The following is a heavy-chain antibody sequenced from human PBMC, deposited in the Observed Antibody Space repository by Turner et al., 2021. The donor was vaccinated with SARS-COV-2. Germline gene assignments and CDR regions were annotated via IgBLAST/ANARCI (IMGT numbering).Heavy chain of an antibody. J-gene: IGHJ3*02. V-gene: IGHV1-2*02. CDR1: GYTFTGYY. Sequence: QAQLVQSGAEVKKPGASVKVSCKASGYTFTGYYMHWVRQAPGQGLEWMGWINPNSGGTNYVQKFQGRVTMTRDTSISTAYMEVSSLRSDDTAVYYCYRGPDAFDIWGQGTMVTVSS. D-gene: IGHD4-4*01. CDR2: INPNSGGT. CDR3: YRGPDAFDI.